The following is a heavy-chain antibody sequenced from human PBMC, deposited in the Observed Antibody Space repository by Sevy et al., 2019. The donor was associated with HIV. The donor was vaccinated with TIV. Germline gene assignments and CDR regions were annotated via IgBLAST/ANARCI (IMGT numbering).Heavy chain of an antibody. CDR3: AKDPYDSSGYYLFDH. CDR1: GFTFSSYD. D-gene: IGHD3-22*01. V-gene: IGHV3-30*18. Sequence: GGSLRLSCAASGFTFSSYDMHWVRQAPGKGLEWVAVISYDGSNKYYADSVKGRFTISRDNSKNTLYLQMNSLRAEDTAVYYCAKDPYDSSGYYLFDHWGQGTLVTVSS. CDR2: ISYDGSNK. J-gene: IGHJ4*02.